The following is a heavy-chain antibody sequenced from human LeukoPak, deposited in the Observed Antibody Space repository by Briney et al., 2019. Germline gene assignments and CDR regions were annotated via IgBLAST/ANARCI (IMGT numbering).Heavy chain of an antibody. D-gene: IGHD2-2*01. CDR1: GFTFSSYA. V-gene: IGHV3-23*01. CDR3: AKGGGYCSSTSCRQPEQD. Sequence: GGSMRLSCAAYGFTFSSYAMSWVRQAPGKGLEWVSAISGSGGSTYYADSVKGRFTISRDNSKNTLYLQMNSLRAEDTAVYYCAKGGGYCSSTSCRQPEQDWGQGTMVTVSS. J-gene: IGHJ3*01. CDR2: ISGSGGST.